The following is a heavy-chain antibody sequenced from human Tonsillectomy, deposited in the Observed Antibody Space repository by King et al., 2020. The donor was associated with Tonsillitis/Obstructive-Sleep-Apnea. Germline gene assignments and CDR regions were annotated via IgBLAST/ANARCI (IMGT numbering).Heavy chain of an antibody. CDR3: ARDGLRYCSGGSCRSRFDP. CDR2: ISAYNGNT. Sequence: QLVQSGAEVKKPGASVKVSCKASGYTFTSYGISWVRQAPGQGLEWMGWISAYNGNTNYAQKLQGRVTMTTDTSTSTAYMGLRSLSTDDTAGYYCARDGLRYCSGGSCRSRFDPWGQGTLVTVSS. V-gene: IGHV1-18*01. CDR1: GYTFTSYG. J-gene: IGHJ5*02. D-gene: IGHD2-15*01.